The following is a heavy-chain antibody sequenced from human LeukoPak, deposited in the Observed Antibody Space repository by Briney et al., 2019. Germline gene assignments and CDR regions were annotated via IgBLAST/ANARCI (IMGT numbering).Heavy chain of an antibody. J-gene: IGHJ4*02. CDR1: GFTFTSYW. CDR3: ATSKDTAGGPY. D-gene: IGHD5-18*01. CDR2: IRQDGGAT. V-gene: IGHV3-7*01. Sequence: GSLRLSCAASGFTFTSYWMTWVRQAPGKGLEWLANIRQDGGATYYGGSVKGRFTISRDNAKNSLFLQMNSLRAEDTAVYYCATSKDTAGGPYWGQGTLVTVSS.